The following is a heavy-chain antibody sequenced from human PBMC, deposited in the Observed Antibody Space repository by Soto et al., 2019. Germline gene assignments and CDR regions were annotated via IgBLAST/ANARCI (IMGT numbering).Heavy chain of an antibody. V-gene: IGHV3-72*01. J-gene: IGHJ4*01. Sequence: EAQLVESGGGLVQPGGSLRLSCAASGFTFSDHYVDWVRQAPGKGLEWVARIRNKANSYSTEYAASAKGRFTISRDDSKTLGLLQMSSLKTEDTAVYFCARIRLGSYVLKYFDYCGHGNLSTVSS. CDR2: IRNKANSYST. D-gene: IGHD3-16*01. CDR1: GFTFSDHY. CDR3: ARIRLGSYVLKYFDY.